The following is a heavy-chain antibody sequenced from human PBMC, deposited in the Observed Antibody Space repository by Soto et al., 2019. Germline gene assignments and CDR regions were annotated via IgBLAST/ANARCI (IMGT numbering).Heavy chain of an antibody. CDR2: ISSSSSYI. J-gene: IGHJ6*03. V-gene: IGHV3-21*01. CDR3: ARYPAYYGSGWDYYYYYMDV. D-gene: IGHD3-10*01. CDR1: GFTFSSYS. Sequence: GGSLRLSCAASGFTFSSYSMNWVRQAPGKGLEWVSSISSSSSYIYYADSVKGRFTISRDNAKNSLYLQMNSLRAEDTAVYYCARYPAYYGSGWDYYYYYMDVWGKGTTVTVSS.